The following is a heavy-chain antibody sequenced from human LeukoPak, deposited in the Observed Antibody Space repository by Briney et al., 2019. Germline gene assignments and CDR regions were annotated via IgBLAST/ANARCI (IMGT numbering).Heavy chain of an antibody. D-gene: IGHD3-3*01. V-gene: IGHV4-39*01. CDR1: GGSFSSYY. J-gene: IGHJ4*02. CDR2: IYYSGTT. Sequence: PSETLSLTCAVYGGSFSSYYWGWIRQPPGKGLEWIGSIYYSGTTYYNPSLKSRVTISVDTSTNQFSLKLSSVTAADTAVYYCARPSRIGYYTDFDYWGQGTLVTVSS. CDR3: ARPSRIGYYTDFDY.